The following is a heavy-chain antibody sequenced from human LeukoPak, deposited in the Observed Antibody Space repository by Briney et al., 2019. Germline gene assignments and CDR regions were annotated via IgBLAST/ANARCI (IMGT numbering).Heavy chain of an antibody. D-gene: IGHD3-10*01. J-gene: IGHJ4*02. V-gene: IGHV4-61*02. CDR2: IYTSGST. CDR1: GGSISSGSYY. Sequence: NPSETLSLTCTVSGGSISSGSYYWSWIRQPAGKGLEWIGRIYTSGSTNYNPSLKSRVTISVDTSKNQFSLKLSSVTAADTAVYYCARRGPLYYGSGSYYTRSYFDYWGQGTLVTVSS. CDR3: ARRGPLYYGSGSYYTRSYFDY.